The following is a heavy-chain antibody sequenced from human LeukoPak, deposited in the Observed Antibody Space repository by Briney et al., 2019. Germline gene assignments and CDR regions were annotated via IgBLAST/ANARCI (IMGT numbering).Heavy chain of an antibody. CDR1: GGSISSSSYY. Sequence: SENLSLNCTVSGGSISSSSYYWGWIRQPPGKGLEWIGSIYYSGSTYYNPSLKSRVTISVDTSKNQFSLKLSSVTAADTAVYYCARRKDSYSSGFDYWGQGTLVTVSS. CDR2: IYYSGST. J-gene: IGHJ4*02. CDR3: ARRKDSYSSGFDY. V-gene: IGHV4-39*01. D-gene: IGHD6-19*01.